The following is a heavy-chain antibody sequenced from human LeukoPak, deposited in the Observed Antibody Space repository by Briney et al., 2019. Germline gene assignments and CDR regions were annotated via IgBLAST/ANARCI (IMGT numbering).Heavy chain of an antibody. J-gene: IGHJ4*02. CDR1: GFTFSSYG. CDR2: IRYDGSNK. D-gene: IGHD5-18*01. V-gene: IGHV3-30*02. CDR3: AKDGSYGYSLHY. Sequence: HPGGSLRLFCAASGFTFSSYGMHWVRQAPGKGLEWVAFIRYDGSNKYYADSVKGRFTISRDNSKNTLYLQMNSLRAEDTAVYYCAKDGSYGYSLHYWGQGTLVTVSS.